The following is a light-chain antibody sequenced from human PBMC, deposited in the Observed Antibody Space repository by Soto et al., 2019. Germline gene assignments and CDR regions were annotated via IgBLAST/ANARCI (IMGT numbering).Light chain of an antibody. CDR3: QQYGRSPPVT. CDR2: GAS. CDR1: QSVSSAY. Sequence: EIVLTQSPGTLSLSPGERATLSCRASQSVSSAYLAWYQHKPGQAPRLLIYGASNRATGIPDRFSGSGSGTDFTLTISRLEPEDFAVYFCQQYGRSPPVTFGQGTKVEIK. J-gene: IGKJ2*01. V-gene: IGKV3-20*01.